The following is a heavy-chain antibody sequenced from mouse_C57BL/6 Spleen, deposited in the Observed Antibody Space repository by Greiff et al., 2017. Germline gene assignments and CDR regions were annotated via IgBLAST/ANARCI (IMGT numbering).Heavy chain of an antibody. V-gene: IGHV3-8*01. CDR3: ARSYYGSSPYWYFDV. CDR1: GYSITSDY. CDR2: ISYSGST. Sequence: EVQLQESGPGLAEPSQTLSLTCSVTGYSITSDYWNWIRKFPGNKLEYMGYISYSGSTYYNPSLKSRISITRDTSKNQYYLQLNSVTTEDTATYYCARSYYGSSPYWYFDVWGTGTTVTVSS. J-gene: IGHJ1*03. D-gene: IGHD1-1*01.